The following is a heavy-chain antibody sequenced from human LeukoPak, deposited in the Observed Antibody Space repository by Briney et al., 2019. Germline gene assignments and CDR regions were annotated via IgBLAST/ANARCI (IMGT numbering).Heavy chain of an antibody. V-gene: IGHV3-23*01. CDR3: ARDDFDI. J-gene: IGHJ3*02. CDR1: GFTFNSYA. CDR2: ISGSGDST. Sequence: GGSLRLSCAASGFTFNSYAMSWVRQAPGKGLEWVSVISGSGDSTYYADSVKGRFTISRDNSKNTLYLQMNSLRVEDTAVYYCARDDFDIWGQGTMVTVSS.